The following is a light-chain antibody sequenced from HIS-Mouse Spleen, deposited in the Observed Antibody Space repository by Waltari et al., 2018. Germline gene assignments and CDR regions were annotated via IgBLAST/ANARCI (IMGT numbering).Light chain of an antibody. J-gene: IGLJ1*01. Sequence: QSVLTQPPSASGTPGQRVTIPCSGSSSTIGSHYVYWYQQLPGTAPKLLIDRNNQRPSGVPDRFSGSKSGTSASLAISGLRSEDEADYYCAAWDDSLSGYVFGTGTKVTVL. CDR3: AAWDDSLSGYV. CDR2: RNN. CDR1: SSTIGSHY. V-gene: IGLV1-47*01.